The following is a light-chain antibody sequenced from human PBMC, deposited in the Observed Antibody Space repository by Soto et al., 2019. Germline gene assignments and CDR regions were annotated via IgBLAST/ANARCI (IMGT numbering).Light chain of an antibody. CDR3: ETWDSDTRV. Sequence: QLVLTQSSSASASLGSSVKLTRTLNSGHSTYIIAWHQHQPGKAPRYLMKLEGSGSYNKGSGVPDRFSGSSSGADRYLTISNLQSEDEADYYCETWDSDTRVFGGGTKLTVL. V-gene: IGLV4-60*03. J-gene: IGLJ2*01. CDR2: LEGSGSY. CDR1: SGHSTYI.